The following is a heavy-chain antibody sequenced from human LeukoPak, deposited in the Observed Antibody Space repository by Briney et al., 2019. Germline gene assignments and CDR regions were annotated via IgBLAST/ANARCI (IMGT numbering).Heavy chain of an antibody. CDR1: GFTFNDYY. CDR2: INIGGTNT. Sequence: PGGSLRLSCAASGFTFNDYYMSWIRQAPGKGLEWLSYINIGGTNTHYADSVKGRFTISRDNAKKTLYLEMNNLRAEDTAVYYCATDGAGFDTWGQGVLVTVSS. CDR3: ATDGAGFDT. J-gene: IGHJ5*02. V-gene: IGHV3-11*01.